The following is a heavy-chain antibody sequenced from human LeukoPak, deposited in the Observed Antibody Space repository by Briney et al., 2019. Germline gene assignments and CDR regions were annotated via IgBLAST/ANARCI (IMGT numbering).Heavy chain of an antibody. CDR1: GFTFSSFG. V-gene: IGHV3-33*03. J-gene: IGHJ4*02. CDR2: IWYDASNK. D-gene: IGHD6-13*01. Sequence: GGSLTLSCAASGFTFSSFGMHWVRQAPGKGLEWVAVIWYDASNKYYADSVKGRFTISRDNSKNTLYLQMNSLRAEDTAVYYCTKSGIAAAGSLVYFDYWGQGTLVTASS. CDR3: TKSGIAAAGSLVYFDY.